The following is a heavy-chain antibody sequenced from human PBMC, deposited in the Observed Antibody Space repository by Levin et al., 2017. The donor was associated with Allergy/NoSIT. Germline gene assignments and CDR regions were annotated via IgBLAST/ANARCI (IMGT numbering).Heavy chain of an antibody. CDR3: AREEWDLGWFFDL. Sequence: SGGSLRLSCAASGFSFSTYEMNWVRQAPGEGLEWLSYISGSGEIIYYADSVKGRFTISRDNARNSLYLQMNSLRAGDTAVYYCAREEWDLGWFFDLWGRGTLVTVSS. V-gene: IGHV3-48*03. J-gene: IGHJ2*01. CDR2: ISGSGEII. CDR1: GFSFSTYE. D-gene: IGHD1-26*01.